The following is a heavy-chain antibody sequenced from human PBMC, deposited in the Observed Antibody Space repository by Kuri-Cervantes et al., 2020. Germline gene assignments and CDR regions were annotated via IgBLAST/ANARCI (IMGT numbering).Heavy chain of an antibody. CDR3: ARVRSILTGYYQYNWFDP. V-gene: IGHV4-39*01. Sequence: SETLSLTCTVSGGSISSSSYYWGWIRQPPGKGLEWIGSIYYSGSTYYNPSPKSRVTISVDTSKNQFSLKLSSVTAADTAVYYCARVRSILTGYYQYNWFDPWGQGTLVTVSS. CDR1: GGSISSSSYY. D-gene: IGHD3-9*01. J-gene: IGHJ5*02. CDR2: IYYSGST.